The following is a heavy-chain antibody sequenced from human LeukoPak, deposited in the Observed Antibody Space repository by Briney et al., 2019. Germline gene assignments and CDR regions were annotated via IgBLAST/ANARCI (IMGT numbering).Heavy chain of an antibody. CDR3: ARERLRFLEWSKGRYYYYYMDV. V-gene: IGHV4-34*01. J-gene: IGHJ6*03. Sequence: SETLSLTCTVYGGSFSGYSWNWIRQTTGKGLEWIGGINHSGSTNYNPSLKSRVTISVDTSKNQFSLKLSSVTAADTAVYYCARERLRFLEWSKGRYYYYYMDVWGKGTTVTVSS. CDR1: GGSFSGYS. D-gene: IGHD3-3*01. CDR2: INHSGST.